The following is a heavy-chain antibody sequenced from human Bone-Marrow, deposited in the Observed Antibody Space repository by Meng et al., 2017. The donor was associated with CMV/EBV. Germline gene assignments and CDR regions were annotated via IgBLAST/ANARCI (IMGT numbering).Heavy chain of an antibody. V-gene: IGHV1-2*02. CDR3: SYGSGSYYPFDY. CDR2: INPNSGGT. Sequence: VQPVQSGAEVKKPGAAVKVSCKASGYTFTGYYMHWVRQAPGQGLEWMGWINPNSGGTNYAQKFQGRITMTRDTSISTAYMELSRLRSDDTAVYYCSYGSGSYYPFDYWGQGTLVTVSS. CDR1: GYTFTGYY. J-gene: IGHJ4*02. D-gene: IGHD3-10*01.